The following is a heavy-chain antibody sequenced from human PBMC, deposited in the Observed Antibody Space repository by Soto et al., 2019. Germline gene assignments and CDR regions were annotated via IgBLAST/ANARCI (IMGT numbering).Heavy chain of an antibody. CDR3: ASTMRGWFGELYSKVIAMSYYFDY. CDR2: IYYSGST. V-gene: IGHV4-39*01. Sequence: SETLSLTCTVSGGSISSSSYYWGWIRQPPGKGLEWIGSIYYSGSTYYNPSLKSRVTISVDTSKNQFSLKLSSVTAADTAVYYCASTMRGWFGELYSKVIAMSYYFDYWGQGTLVTVSS. CDR1: GGSISSSSYY. D-gene: IGHD3-10*01. J-gene: IGHJ4*02.